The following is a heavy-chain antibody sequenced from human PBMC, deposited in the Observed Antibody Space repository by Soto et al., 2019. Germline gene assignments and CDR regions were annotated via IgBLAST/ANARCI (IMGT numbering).Heavy chain of an antibody. Sequence: SETLSLTCTVSGGSISSYYWSWIRQPPGKGLEWIGYIYYSGSTNYNPSLKSRVTISVDTSKNQFSLKLSSVTVADTAVYYCARYIAASGTFYFDYWGQGNLVTVSS. CDR3: ARYIAASGTFYFDY. J-gene: IGHJ4*02. CDR2: IYYSGST. V-gene: IGHV4-59*12. D-gene: IGHD6-13*01. CDR1: GGSISSYY.